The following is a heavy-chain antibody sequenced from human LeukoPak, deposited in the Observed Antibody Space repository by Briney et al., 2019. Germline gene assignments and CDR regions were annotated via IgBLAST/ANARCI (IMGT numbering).Heavy chain of an antibody. Sequence: SETLSLTCAVSGGSISSSNWWSWVRQPPGKGLEWIGEIYHSGSTNYNPSLNSRVTISVDKSKNQFSLKLSSVTAADTAVYHCARDSGSNFDYWGQGTLVTVSS. CDR2: IYHSGST. CDR3: ARDSGSNFDY. J-gene: IGHJ4*02. V-gene: IGHV4-4*02. CDR1: GGSISSSNW. D-gene: IGHD2-15*01.